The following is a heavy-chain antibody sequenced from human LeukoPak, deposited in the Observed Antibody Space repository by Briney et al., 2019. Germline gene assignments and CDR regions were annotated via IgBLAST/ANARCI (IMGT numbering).Heavy chain of an antibody. V-gene: IGHV3-9*01. D-gene: IGHD3-3*01. Sequence: GGSLRLSCAASGFTFDDYAMHWVRQAPGKGLEWVSGISWNSGSIGYADSVKGRFTISRDNAKNSLYLQMNSLRAEDTAVYYCARDSAGYYDFWSGYSGYYFDYWGQGTLVTVSS. CDR3: ARDSAGYYDFWSGYSGYYFDY. J-gene: IGHJ4*02. CDR2: ISWNSGSI. CDR1: GFTFDDYA.